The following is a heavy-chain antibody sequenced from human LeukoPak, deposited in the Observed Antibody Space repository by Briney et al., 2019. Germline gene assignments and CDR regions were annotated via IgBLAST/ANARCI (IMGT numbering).Heavy chain of an antibody. Sequence: ASVKVSCKASGYTFTNSYIHWVRQAPGQVLEWMGLINPDGGNTNYAQNFQGRVTLTRDTSITTAYMELSRLRSDDTAVYYCARDGGGYFYASEPAFDYWGQGTLVTVSS. J-gene: IGHJ4*02. CDR3: ARDGGGYFYASEPAFDY. V-gene: IGHV1-46*01. CDR2: INPDGGNT. CDR1: GYTFTNSY. D-gene: IGHD3-10*01.